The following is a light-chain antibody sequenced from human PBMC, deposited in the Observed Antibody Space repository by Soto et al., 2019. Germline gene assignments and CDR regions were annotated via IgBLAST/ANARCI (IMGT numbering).Light chain of an antibody. V-gene: IGLV1-47*01. CDR1: SSNIGSNS. CDR2: RDS. Sequence: QSVLTQPPSASGTPGQRVTISCSGNSSNIGSNSVYWYQQFPGTAPKLLIYRDSQRPSGVPDRFSGSKSGTSASLAISGLRSEDEADYLCAAWDGSLRALLFGGGTKVTVL. J-gene: IGLJ2*01. CDR3: AAWDGSLRALL.